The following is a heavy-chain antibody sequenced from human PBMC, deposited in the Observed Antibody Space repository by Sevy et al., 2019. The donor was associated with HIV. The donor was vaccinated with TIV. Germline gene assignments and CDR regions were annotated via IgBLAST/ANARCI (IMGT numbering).Heavy chain of an antibody. CDR1: GFTFSDYW. D-gene: IGHD3-22*01. CDR3: ASDPQFGESSASTHSLDC. CDR2: IKQDGSEK. Sequence: GGSLRLSCAASGFTFSDYWMNWVRQAPGKGLEWVANIKQDGSEKHYVDSVKGRFTISRDNAKNSVYLQMNSLRGDDTAVYFCASDPQFGESSASTHSLDCWGQGTLVTVSS. V-gene: IGHV3-7*01. J-gene: IGHJ4*02.